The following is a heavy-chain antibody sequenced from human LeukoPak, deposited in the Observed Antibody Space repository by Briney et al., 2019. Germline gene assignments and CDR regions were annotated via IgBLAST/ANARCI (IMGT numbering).Heavy chain of an antibody. CDR1: GGSISSYY. V-gene: IGHV4-59*08. J-gene: IGHJ4*02. Sequence: SETLSLTCTVSGGSISSYYWSWIRQPPGKGLEWIGYIYYSGSTNYNPSLKSRVTISVDTSKNQFSLKLSSVTAADTAVYYCASSSIAAVRVANYWGQGTLVTVSS. CDR3: ASSSIAAVRVANY. D-gene: IGHD6-13*01. CDR2: IYYSGST.